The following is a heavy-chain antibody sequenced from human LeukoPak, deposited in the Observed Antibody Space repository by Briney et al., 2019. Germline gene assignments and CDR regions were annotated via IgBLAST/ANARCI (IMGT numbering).Heavy chain of an antibody. CDR2: IYYSGST. V-gene: IGHV4-59*06. CDR3: ARVITMIVVVTP. D-gene: IGHD3-22*01. J-gene: IGHJ4*02. CDR1: GGSISSYY. Sequence: PSETLSLTCTVSGGSISSYYWSWIRQPPGKGLEWIGYIYYSGSTYYNPSLKSRVTISVDTSKNQFSLKLSSVTAADTAVYYCARVITMIVVVTPWGQGTLVTVSS.